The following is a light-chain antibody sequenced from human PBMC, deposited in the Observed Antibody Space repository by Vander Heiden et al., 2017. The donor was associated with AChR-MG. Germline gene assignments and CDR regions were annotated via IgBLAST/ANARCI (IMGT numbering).Light chain of an antibody. CDR3: AAWDDSLNGPV. CDR1: SSNIGSNN. Sequence: SVLTQPPSASGTPGQSVTISCSGSSSNIGSNNVNWYQQLPGTAPKLLMYSGDKRPSGVPDRFSGSRSGTSASLAISGLQSEDEADYYCAAWDDSLNGPVFGGGTKLTVL. J-gene: IGLJ3*02. V-gene: IGLV1-44*01. CDR2: SGD.